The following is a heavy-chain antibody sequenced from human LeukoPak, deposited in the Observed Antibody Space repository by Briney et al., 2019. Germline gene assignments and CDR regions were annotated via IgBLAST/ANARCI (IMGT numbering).Heavy chain of an antibody. CDR2: ISGSGDFT. V-gene: IGHV3-23*01. J-gene: IGHJ4*02. Sequence: GGSLRLSCAASGFSFSSSAMAWVRQAPGKGLEWVSDISGSGDFTYYADSVKGRFTISRDKSKNTLYLQMNSLRAEDTAVYYCAKDGARDGYNYPDYWGQGTLVTVSS. CDR1: GFSFSSSA. D-gene: IGHD5-24*01. CDR3: AKDGARDGYNYPDY.